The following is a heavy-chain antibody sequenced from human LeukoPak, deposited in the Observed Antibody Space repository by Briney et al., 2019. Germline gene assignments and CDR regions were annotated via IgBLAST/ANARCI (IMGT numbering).Heavy chain of an antibody. V-gene: IGHV3-7*01. CDR3: ARDRSSFSYAFDI. CDR2: IKQDGSEK. Sequence: SGGSLRLSCAASGFTFSSYWMSWVRRAPGKGLEWVANIKQDGSEKYYVDSVKGRFTISRDNAKNSLYLQMNSLRAEDTAVYYCARDRSSFSYAFDIWGQGTMVTVSS. D-gene: IGHD6-6*01. CDR1: GFTFSSYW. J-gene: IGHJ3*02.